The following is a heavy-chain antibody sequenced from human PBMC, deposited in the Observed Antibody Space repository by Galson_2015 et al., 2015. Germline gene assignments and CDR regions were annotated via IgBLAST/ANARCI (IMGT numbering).Heavy chain of an antibody. Sequence: SLRLSCAASGFTFSSYSMNWVRQAPGKGLEWVSSISSSSSYIYYADSVKGRFTISRDNAKNSLYLQMNSLRAEDTAVYYCAREKLYYEGLGTFDIWGQGTMVTVSS. J-gene: IGHJ3*02. V-gene: IGHV3-21*01. D-gene: IGHD3-3*01. CDR2: ISSSSSYI. CDR3: AREKLYYEGLGTFDI. CDR1: GFTFSSYS.